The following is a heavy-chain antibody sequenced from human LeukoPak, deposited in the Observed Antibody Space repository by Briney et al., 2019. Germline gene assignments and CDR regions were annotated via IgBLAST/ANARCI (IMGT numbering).Heavy chain of an antibody. D-gene: IGHD3-22*01. CDR3: ARDPHYDSSGYLGY. J-gene: IGHJ4*02. CDR2: ISSSGNTI. CDR1: GFTLSDYY. Sequence: GGSLRLYCAASGFTLSDYYMSWIRQSPWMGLEWDSYISSSGNTIYYADSVKGRFTISRDNAKNSLYLQMNSLRAEDTAVYYCARDPHYDSSGYLGYWGQGTLVTVSS. V-gene: IGHV3-11*01.